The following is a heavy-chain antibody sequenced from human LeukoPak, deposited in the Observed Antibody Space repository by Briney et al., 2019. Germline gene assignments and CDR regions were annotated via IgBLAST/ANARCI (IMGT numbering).Heavy chain of an antibody. CDR2: ISGSGGST. CDR1: GFTFSSYA. Sequence: GGSLRLSCAASGFTFSSYAMSWVRQAPGKGLEWVSAISGSGGSTYYADSVKGRFTISRDNSKNTLYLQMNSLRAEDTAVYYCAKAGGGSTSWTLDYWGQGTLVTVSS. D-gene: IGHD2-2*01. V-gene: IGHV3-23*01. CDR3: AKAGGGSTSWTLDY. J-gene: IGHJ4*02.